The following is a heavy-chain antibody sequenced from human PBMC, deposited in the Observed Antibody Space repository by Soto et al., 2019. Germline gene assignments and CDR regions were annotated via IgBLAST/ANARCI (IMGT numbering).Heavy chain of an antibody. D-gene: IGHD6-13*01. CDR1: GYTFSNYG. CDR3: ARGSSPVDVDF. V-gene: IGHV1-18*01. J-gene: IGHJ4*02. CDR2: INGYNGNT. Sequence: QVQLVQSGAEVKKPGASVKVSCKTSGYTFSNYGVNWVRQAPGQGLEWMGWINGYNGNTNYAQRLQDRVTMTTDTYTSTAYMELRSLRSDDTAVFYCARGSSPVDVDFWGQGTLVTVSS.